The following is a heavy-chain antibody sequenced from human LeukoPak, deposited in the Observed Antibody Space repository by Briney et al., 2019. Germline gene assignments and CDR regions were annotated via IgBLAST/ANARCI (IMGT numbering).Heavy chain of an antibody. D-gene: IGHD3-10*01. CDR1: GYSFTSYW. V-gene: IGHV5-10-1*01. CDR2: VDPSDSYT. CDR3: ASLFRDDVFDI. Sequence: LGESLKISCKGSGYSFTSYWISWVRQVPGKGLEWMGRVDPSDSYTNYSPSFQGHVSISADKSISTAYLQWRSLKASDTAMYYCASLFRDDVFDIWGQGTMVTVSS. J-gene: IGHJ3*02.